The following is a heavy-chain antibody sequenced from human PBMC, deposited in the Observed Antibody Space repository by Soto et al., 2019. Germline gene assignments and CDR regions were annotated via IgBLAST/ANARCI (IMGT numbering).Heavy chain of an antibody. CDR2: IYYSGST. Sequence: QVQLQESGPGLVKPSQTLSLTCTVSGGSISSGGYYWSWIRQHPGKGLEWIGYIYYSGSTYYNPSLKSRVTISVDTSKNQFTLKPSSVTAADTAVYYCARGNPLVATDYWGQGTLVTVSS. CDR3: ARGNPLVATDY. J-gene: IGHJ4*02. V-gene: IGHV4-31*03. CDR1: GGSISSGGYY. D-gene: IGHD2-2*01.